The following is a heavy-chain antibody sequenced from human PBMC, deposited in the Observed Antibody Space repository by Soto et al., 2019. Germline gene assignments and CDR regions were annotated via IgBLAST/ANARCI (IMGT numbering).Heavy chain of an antibody. D-gene: IGHD6-13*01. CDR2: ISGSGDNT. CDR1: EFTFSTYA. J-gene: IGHJ4*02. V-gene: IGHV3-23*01. Sequence: EVQLLESGGGLVQPWGSLSLSCAASEFTFSTYAMNWVRQAPGKGLEWVSSISGSGDNTYYADSVEGRFTIFRDNSKNTLYLHMSSLRAEDTAVYYCAKIMTAVGTVYCGQGTLVTVSS. CDR3: AKIMTAVGTVY.